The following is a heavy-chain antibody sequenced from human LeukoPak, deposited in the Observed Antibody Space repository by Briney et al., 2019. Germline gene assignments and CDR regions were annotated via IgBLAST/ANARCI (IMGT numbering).Heavy chain of an antibody. D-gene: IGHD3-3*01. CDR3: ARGPSYDFSWFDP. CDR1: GGSISSYY. J-gene: IGHJ5*02. V-gene: IGHV4-59*01. CDR2: IYYSGST. Sequence: SETLPLTCTVSGGSISSYYWSWIRQPPGKGLEWIGYIYYSGSTNYNPSLKSRVTISVDTSKNQFSLKLSSVTAADTAVYYCARGPSYDFSWFDPWGQGTLVTVPS.